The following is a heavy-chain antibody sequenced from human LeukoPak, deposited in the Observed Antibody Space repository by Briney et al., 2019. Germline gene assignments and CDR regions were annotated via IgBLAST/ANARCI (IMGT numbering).Heavy chain of an antibody. CDR1: GGSISSYY. J-gene: IGHJ4*02. Sequence: TASETLSLTCTVSGGSISSYYWSWIRQPPGKGLEWVGYIYYSGSTNYNPSLKSRVTISVDTSKNQFSLKLSSVTAADTAVYYCARNSIVGAIDYWGQGTLVTVSS. V-gene: IGHV4-59*01. CDR2: IYYSGST. D-gene: IGHD1-26*01. CDR3: ARNSIVGAIDY.